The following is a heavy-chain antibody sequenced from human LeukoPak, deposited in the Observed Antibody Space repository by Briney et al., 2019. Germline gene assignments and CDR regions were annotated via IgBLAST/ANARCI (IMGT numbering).Heavy chain of an antibody. Sequence: GRSLRLSCAASGFTFSSYGMHWVRQAPGKGLEWVAVISYDGSNKYYADSVKGRFTISRDNSKNTLYLQMNSLRAEDTAVYYCARDWGLGKYYFDYWGQGTLVTVSS. V-gene: IGHV3-30*03. D-gene: IGHD3-16*01. CDR2: ISYDGSNK. CDR1: GFTFSSYG. CDR3: ARDWGLGKYYFDY. J-gene: IGHJ4*02.